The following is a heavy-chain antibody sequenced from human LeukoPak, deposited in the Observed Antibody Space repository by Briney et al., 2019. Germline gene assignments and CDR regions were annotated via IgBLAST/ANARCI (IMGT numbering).Heavy chain of an antibody. CDR3: ESGGVQR. J-gene: IGHJ1*01. V-gene: IGHV3-48*01. Sequence: PGGSLRLSCAASGFSFISYSMNWVRQAPGKGLEWISYISSSSSTTHYADSVKGRFTISRDNAKNSLYLQMNSLRAEDTAVYYCESGGVQRWGQGTLVTVSS. D-gene: IGHD2-15*01. CDR2: ISSSSSTT. CDR1: GFSFISYS.